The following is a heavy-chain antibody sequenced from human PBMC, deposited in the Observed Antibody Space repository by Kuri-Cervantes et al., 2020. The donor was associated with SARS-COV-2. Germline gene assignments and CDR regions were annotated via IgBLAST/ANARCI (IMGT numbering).Heavy chain of an antibody. CDR1: GFPFSTHW. CDR2: IRYDGSNK. Sequence: GESLKISCAASGFPFSTHWMTWVRQAPGKGLEWVAFIRYDGSNKYYADSVKGRFTISRDNSKNTLYLQMNSLRAEDTAVYYCAKGSRGNYYGSGSPPEYFQHWGQGTLVTVSS. D-gene: IGHD3-10*01. V-gene: IGHV3-30*02. J-gene: IGHJ1*01. CDR3: AKGSRGNYYGSGSPPEYFQH.